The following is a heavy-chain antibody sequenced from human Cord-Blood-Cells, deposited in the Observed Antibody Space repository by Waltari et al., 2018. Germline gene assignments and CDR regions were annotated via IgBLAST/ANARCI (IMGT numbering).Heavy chain of an antibody. CDR2: IIPIFGTA. Sequence: QVQLVQSGAEVRKPGCSVRVSCKASGGTFSNYAISWVRQAPGQGLEWMGGIIPIFGTANYAQKFQGRVTITADESTSTAYMELSSLRSEDTAVYYCATFYDSSGYYFDYWGQGTLVTVSS. D-gene: IGHD3-22*01. CDR3: ATFYDSSGYYFDY. CDR1: GGTFSNYA. J-gene: IGHJ4*02. V-gene: IGHV1-69*01.